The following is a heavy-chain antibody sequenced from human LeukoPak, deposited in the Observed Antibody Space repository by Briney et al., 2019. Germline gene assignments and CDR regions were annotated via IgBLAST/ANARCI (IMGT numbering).Heavy chain of an antibody. V-gene: IGHV1-69*04. Sequence: GASVKVSCKASGGTFSSYAISWVRQAPGQGLEWMGRIIPILGIANYAQKFQGRVTITADESTSTAYMELSSLRSEDTAVYYCARAHDYGDYAFDYWGQGTLVTVSS. J-gene: IGHJ4*02. CDR2: IIPILGIA. CDR1: GGTFSSYA. D-gene: IGHD4-17*01. CDR3: ARAHDYGDYAFDY.